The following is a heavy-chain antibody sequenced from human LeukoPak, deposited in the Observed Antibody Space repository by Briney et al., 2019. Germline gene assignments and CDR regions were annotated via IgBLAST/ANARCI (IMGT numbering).Heavy chain of an antibody. CDR3: ARGGYSSGLGFNYYYYYYMDV. J-gene: IGHJ6*03. V-gene: IGHV1-2*02. CDR2: INPNSGGT. CDR1: GYTFTGYY. Sequence: EASAEVSCKASGYTFTGYYMHWVRQAPGQGLEWMGWINPNSGGTNYAQKFQGRVTMTRDTSISTAYMELSSLRSEDTAVYYCARGGYSSGLGFNYYYYYYMDVWGKGTTVTISS. D-gene: IGHD6-19*01.